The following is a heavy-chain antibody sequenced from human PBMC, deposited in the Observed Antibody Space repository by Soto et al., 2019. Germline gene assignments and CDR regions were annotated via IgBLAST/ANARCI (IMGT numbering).Heavy chain of an antibody. CDR1: GGSSISGDYY. CDR3: ARDPAP. CDR2: IYNSGTT. J-gene: IGHJ5*02. V-gene: IGHV4-31*03. Sequence: ASETLSLTCTVSGGSSISGDYYWSWIRQHPGKGLEWIGYIYNSGTTYYNPSLKSRVTISVDTSKNQFSLKLTSVTAADTAVYYCARDPAPWGQGTLVTVSS.